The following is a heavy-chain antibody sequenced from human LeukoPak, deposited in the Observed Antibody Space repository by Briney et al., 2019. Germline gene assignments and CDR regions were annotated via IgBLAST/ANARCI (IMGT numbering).Heavy chain of an antibody. CDR3: ASYLAAAGTDY. Sequence: SETLSLTCTVSGVSISSYYWSWLRQPPGKGLEWIGYIYYSGSTNYNPSLKSRVTISVDTSKNQFSLKLSSVTAADTAVYYCASYLAAAGTDYWGQGTLVTVSS. J-gene: IGHJ4*02. V-gene: IGHV4-59*01. CDR1: GVSISSYY. CDR2: IYYSGST. D-gene: IGHD6-13*01.